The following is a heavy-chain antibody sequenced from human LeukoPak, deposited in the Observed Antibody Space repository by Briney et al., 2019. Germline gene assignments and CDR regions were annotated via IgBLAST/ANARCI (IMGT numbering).Heavy chain of an antibody. V-gene: IGHV3-23*01. Sequence: PGGSLRLSCAASGFTFSSYAMSWVRQAPGKGLEWVSAISGSGGSTYYADSVKGRFTISRDNSKNTLYLQMNSLRAEDTAVYYCARSYSSSWYEIGWAFDIWGQGTMVTVSS. CDR3: ARSYSSSWYEIGWAFDI. D-gene: IGHD6-13*01. CDR2: ISGSGGST. J-gene: IGHJ3*02. CDR1: GFTFSSYA.